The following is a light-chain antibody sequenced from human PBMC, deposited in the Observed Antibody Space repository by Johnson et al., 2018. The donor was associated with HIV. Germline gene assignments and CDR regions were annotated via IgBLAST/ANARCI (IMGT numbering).Light chain of an antibody. CDR1: SYNIGNNL. CDR2: ENN. J-gene: IGLJ1*01. CDR3: ESWDSSLSTGSYV. Sequence: VLTQPPSVSAAPGQKVTISCSGSSYNIGNNLVSWYQQLPGTAPKLLIYENNKRPSGIPDRFSGSKSGTSATLDITGLQTGDDGDYYCESWDSSLSTGSYVFGTGTKVTVL. V-gene: IGLV1-51*02.